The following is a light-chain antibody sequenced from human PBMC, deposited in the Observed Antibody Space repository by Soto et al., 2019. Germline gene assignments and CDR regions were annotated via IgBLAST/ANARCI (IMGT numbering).Light chain of an antibody. Sequence: EIVLTQSPGTLSLSPGERATLFCRASQSVSSNFFAWSQQQPGQAPRLLIYNASRRAAGIPDRFSDSGSGTDYALNIGRLEHEDFAVYYCQRYSTSSPRYTCGQGTKLEIK. V-gene: IGKV3-20*01. J-gene: IGKJ2*01. CDR3: QRYSTSSPRYT. CDR1: QSVSSNF. CDR2: NAS.